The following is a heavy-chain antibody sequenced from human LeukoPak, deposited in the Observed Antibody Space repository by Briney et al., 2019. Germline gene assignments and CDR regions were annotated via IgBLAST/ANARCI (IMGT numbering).Heavy chain of an antibody. D-gene: IGHD3-10*01. Sequence: GASVKVSCKASGYTFTSYGISWVRQAPGRGLEWMGWISAYNGNTNYAQKLQGRVTMTTDTSTSTAYMELRSLRSDDTAVYYCARDYGSGSYHRHHYYHYYMDVWGKGTMVTVSS. J-gene: IGHJ6*03. V-gene: IGHV1-18*01. CDR3: ARDYGSGSYHRHHYYHYYMDV. CDR2: ISAYNGNT. CDR1: GYTFTSYG.